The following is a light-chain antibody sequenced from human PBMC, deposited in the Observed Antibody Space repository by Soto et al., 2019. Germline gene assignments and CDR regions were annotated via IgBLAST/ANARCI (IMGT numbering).Light chain of an antibody. Sequence: DIQLTQSPSYLSASVGDRVTITCRASQGIRSYLAWYQQKPGKAPKLLIYAASSLQSGVPSRFSGSGSGTDFTLTISSLQPEDFATYYCQQSYSTPWTFGQGTKVEIK. J-gene: IGKJ1*01. V-gene: IGKV1-39*01. CDR2: AAS. CDR3: QQSYSTPWT. CDR1: QGIRSY.